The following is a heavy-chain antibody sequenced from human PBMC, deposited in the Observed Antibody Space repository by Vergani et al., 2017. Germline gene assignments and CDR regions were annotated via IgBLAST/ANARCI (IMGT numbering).Heavy chain of an antibody. D-gene: IGHD2-2*01. CDR2: ISYDGSNK. CDR1: GFTFSSYA. CDR3: ARDGSPGYCSSTSCYLAFSPKRPGGFDI. J-gene: IGHJ3*02. V-gene: IGHV3-30*04. Sequence: QVQLVESGGGVVQPGRSLRLSCAASGFTFSSYAMHWVRQAPGXGLEWVAVISYDGSNKYYADSVKGRFTISRDNSKNTLYLQMNSLRAEDTAVYYWARDGSPGYCSSTSCYLAFSPKRPGGFDIWGQGTMVTVSS.